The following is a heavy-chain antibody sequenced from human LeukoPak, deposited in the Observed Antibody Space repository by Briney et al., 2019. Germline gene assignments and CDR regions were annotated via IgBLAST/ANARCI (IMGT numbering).Heavy chain of an antibody. Sequence: QPGGSLRLSCAASGXTFSSYWMHWVRQAPGEGLVWVSRIYSDGITTTYADSVKGRFTVSRDNAKNTLYLQMNSLRAEDTAVYYCARGVAVAAFDYWGQGTLVTVSS. CDR2: IYSDGITT. D-gene: IGHD6-19*01. CDR1: GXTFSSYW. J-gene: IGHJ4*02. CDR3: ARGVAVAAFDY. V-gene: IGHV3-74*01.